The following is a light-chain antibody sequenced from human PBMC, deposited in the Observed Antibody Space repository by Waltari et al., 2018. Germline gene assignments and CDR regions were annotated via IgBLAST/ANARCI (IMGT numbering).Light chain of an antibody. CDR3: SSYAVNNHLI. J-gene: IGLJ2*01. CDR1: SSDVGGYNF. Sequence: QSALTQPPSASGSPGQSVTISCTGTSSDVGGYNFVSWYQQHPGEAPKVMIYEINKLPSGVPDRFSGSKSGNTASLTVSGLQAEDEAEYFCSSYAVNNHLIFGGGTKLTVL. CDR2: EIN. V-gene: IGLV2-8*01.